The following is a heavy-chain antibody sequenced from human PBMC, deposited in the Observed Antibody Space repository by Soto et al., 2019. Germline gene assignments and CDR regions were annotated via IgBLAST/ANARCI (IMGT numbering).Heavy chain of an antibody. CDR2: MNPNSGNT. J-gene: IGHJ6*03. V-gene: IGHV1-8*01. CDR1: GYTFTSYD. CDR3: ARSAPTTGEGLYYYYYYMDV. D-gene: IGHD4-17*01. Sequence: QVPLVQSGAEVKKPGASVKVSCKASGYTFTSYDINWVRQATGQGLEWMGWMNPNSGNTGYAQKFQGRVTMTRNTSISTAYMELSSLRSEDTAVYYCARSAPTTGEGLYYYYYYMDVWGKGTTVTVSS.